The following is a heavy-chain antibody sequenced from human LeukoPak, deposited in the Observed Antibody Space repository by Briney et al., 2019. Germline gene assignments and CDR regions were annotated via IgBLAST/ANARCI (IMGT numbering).Heavy chain of an antibody. CDR1: GFTFSSYA. V-gene: IGHV4-59*05. J-gene: IGHJ5*02. CDR3: ATLGNIVVVPDNWFDP. D-gene: IGHD2-2*01. Sequence: GSLRLSCAASGFTFSSYAMSWVRQAPGKGLEWIGSIYYSGSTYYNPSLKSRVTISVDTSKNQFSLKLRSVTAADTAVYYCATLGNIVVVPDNWFDPWGQGTLVTVSS. CDR2: IYYSGST.